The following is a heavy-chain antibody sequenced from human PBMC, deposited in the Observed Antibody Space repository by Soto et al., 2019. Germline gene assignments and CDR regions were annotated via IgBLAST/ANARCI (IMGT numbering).Heavy chain of an antibody. V-gene: IGHV3-7*01. CDR3: ARDSTWYVWGSRTYYFDY. CDR1: GFTFSSYW. J-gene: IGHJ4*02. CDR2: IKQDGSEK. D-gene: IGHD3-16*01. Sequence: GSLGLSCAASGFTFSSYWMSGVRQAPGKGLEWVANIKQDGSEKYYVDSVKGRFTISRDNAKNSLYLQMNSLRAEDTAVYYCARDSTWYVWGSRTYYFDYWGQGTLVTVSS.